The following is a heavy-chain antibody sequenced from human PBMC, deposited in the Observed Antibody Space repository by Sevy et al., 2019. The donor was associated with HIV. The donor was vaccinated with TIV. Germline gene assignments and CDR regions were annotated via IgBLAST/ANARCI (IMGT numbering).Heavy chain of an antibody. J-gene: IGHJ4*02. Sequence: GGSLRLSCAASGFTFSSYSMNWVRQAPGKGLEWVSSISSSSYIYYADSVKGRFTISRDNAKNSLYLQMNSLRAEDTAVYYCAREQRYSYGPDSFDYWGQGTLVTVSS. CDR1: GFTFSSYS. V-gene: IGHV3-21*01. CDR2: ISSSSYI. CDR3: AREQRYSYGPDSFDY. D-gene: IGHD5-18*01.